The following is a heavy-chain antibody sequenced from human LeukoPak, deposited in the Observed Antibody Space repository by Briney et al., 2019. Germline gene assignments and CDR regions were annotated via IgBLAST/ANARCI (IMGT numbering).Heavy chain of an antibody. D-gene: IGHD3-22*01. V-gene: IGHV4-38-2*02. J-gene: IGHJ1*01. CDR2: IYHSGST. Sequence: PSETLSLTCTVSGYSISSGYHWGWIRQPPGKGLEWIGSIYHSGSTYYNPSLKSRVTISIDTSKNQFSLKLRSVTAADTAVYYCARVVQSTDSSGFYLPEYFQHWGQGTLVTVSS. CDR1: GYSISSGYH. CDR3: ARVVQSTDSSGFYLPEYFQH.